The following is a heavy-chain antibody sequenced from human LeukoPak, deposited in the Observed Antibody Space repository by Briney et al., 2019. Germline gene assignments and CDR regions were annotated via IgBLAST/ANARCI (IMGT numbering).Heavy chain of an antibody. V-gene: IGHV1-46*01. CDR3: ARVLGAQTMVFFDP. CDR2: INPSGGGT. CDR1: VYSFTSYY. Sequence: GASETLSCKASVYSFTSYYIHWVRQAPGQALERMGIINPSGGGTNYAQKFQARVTMTRDTSTSTVYMELSSLRSEDTAVYYCARVLGAQTMVFFDPWGQGTLVTVSS. D-gene: IGHD4/OR15-4a*01. J-gene: IGHJ5*02.